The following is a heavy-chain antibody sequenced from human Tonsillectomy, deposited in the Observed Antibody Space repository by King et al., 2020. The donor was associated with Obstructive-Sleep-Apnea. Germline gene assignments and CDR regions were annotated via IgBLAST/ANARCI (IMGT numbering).Heavy chain of an antibody. CDR2: ISDDGSNE. CDR3: ARDRGRIVVVSAASPRFDN. CDR1: GFTFSNYA. Sequence: VQLVESGGGGVQPGRCLRLSCAASGFTFSNYAVHWVSQAPGKGLGWVAIISDDGSNEDYADSVRGRLPISRANSKKTLCLQMNSLRADDTAVYYCARDRGRIVVVSAASPRFDNWGQGTLVTVSS. V-gene: IGHV3-30*04. D-gene: IGHD2-2*01. J-gene: IGHJ4*02.